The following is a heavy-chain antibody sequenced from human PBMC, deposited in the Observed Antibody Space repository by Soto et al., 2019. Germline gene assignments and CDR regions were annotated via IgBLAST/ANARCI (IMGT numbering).Heavy chain of an antibody. CDR2: ISSSSSYI. Sequence: PGGSLRLSCAASGFTFSSYSMNWVRQAPGKGLEWVSSISSSSSYIYYADSVKGRFTISRDNAKNSLYLQMNSLRAEDTAVYYCARGYSSGNDAFDIWGQGTMVTVSS. D-gene: IGHD6-19*01. CDR1: GFTFSSYS. CDR3: ARGYSSGNDAFDI. V-gene: IGHV3-21*01. J-gene: IGHJ3*02.